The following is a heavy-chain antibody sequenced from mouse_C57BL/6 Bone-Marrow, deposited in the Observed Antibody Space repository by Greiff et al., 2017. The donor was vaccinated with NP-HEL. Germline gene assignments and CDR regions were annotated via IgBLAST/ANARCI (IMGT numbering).Heavy chain of an antibody. Sequence: VQLKESGPGLVKPSQSLSLTCSVTGYSITSGYYWNWIRQFPGNKLEWMGYISYDGSNNYNPSLKNRISITRDTSKNQFFLKLNSETTEDTATYYCARDIGGYAMDYWGQGTSVTVSS. D-gene: IGHD2-14*01. CDR1: GYSITSGYY. J-gene: IGHJ4*01. CDR2: ISYDGSN. V-gene: IGHV3-6*01. CDR3: ARDIGGYAMDY.